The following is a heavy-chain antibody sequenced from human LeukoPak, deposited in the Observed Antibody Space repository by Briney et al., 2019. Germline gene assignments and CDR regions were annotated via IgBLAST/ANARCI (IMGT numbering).Heavy chain of an antibody. CDR2: IQQDGNEM. V-gene: IGHV3-7*01. CDR3: SNGIYSTSY. CDR1: GFTFSSYW. D-gene: IGHD6-6*01. J-gene: IGHJ4*02. Sequence: GGSLRLSCAASGFTFSSYWMAWVRQAPGQGLEWVANIQQDGNEMVYADSVRRRFTISRDNAENSLYLQMNSLRAEDTAVYYCSNGIYSTSYWGQGTLVTVSS.